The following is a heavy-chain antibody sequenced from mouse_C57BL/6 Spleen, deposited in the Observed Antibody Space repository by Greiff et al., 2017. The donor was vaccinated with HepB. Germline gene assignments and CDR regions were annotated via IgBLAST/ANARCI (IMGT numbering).Heavy chain of an antibody. CDR1: GYAFSSSW. CDR3: ARSGTTKLAWFAY. D-gene: IGHD1-1*01. V-gene: IGHV1-82*01. J-gene: IGHJ3*01. Sequence: QVQLQQSGPELVKPGASVKISCKASGYAFSSSWMNWVKQRPGKGLEWIGRIYPGDGDTNYNGKFKGKATLTADKSSSTAYMQLSSLTSEDSAVYFCARSGTTKLAWFAYWGQGTLVTVSA. CDR2: IYPGDGDT.